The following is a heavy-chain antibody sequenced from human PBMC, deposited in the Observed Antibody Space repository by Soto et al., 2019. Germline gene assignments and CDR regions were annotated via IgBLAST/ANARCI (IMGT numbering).Heavy chain of an antibody. CDR2: IYLSGFT. Sequence: PSETLSLTCTVSGGSISSYYWSWIRQHPGKGLEWIGYIYLSGFTYSTPSLNSRVNMSFDTSKNQFSLKLSSVTAAYTAVYFCARRHGLDIDAYYWGQGILVTVSS. CDR3: ARRHGLDIDAYY. CDR1: GGSISSYY. J-gene: IGHJ4*02. D-gene: IGHD3-10*01. V-gene: IGHV4-4*09.